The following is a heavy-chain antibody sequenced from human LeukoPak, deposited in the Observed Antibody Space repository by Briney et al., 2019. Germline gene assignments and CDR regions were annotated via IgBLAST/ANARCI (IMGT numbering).Heavy chain of an antibody. J-gene: IGHJ6*03. D-gene: IGHD4-23*01. Sequence: SETLSLTCTVSGYSISSSSYYWGWIRQPPGKGLEWIGSIYYTGSTYYNPSLKSRVSISVDTSKNQFSLKVSSVTAADTAVYYCARLHYGGNYGYYYYYMDVWGKGTTVTISS. CDR1: GYSISSSSYY. V-gene: IGHV4-39*01. CDR3: ARLHYGGNYGYYYYYMDV. CDR2: IYYTGST.